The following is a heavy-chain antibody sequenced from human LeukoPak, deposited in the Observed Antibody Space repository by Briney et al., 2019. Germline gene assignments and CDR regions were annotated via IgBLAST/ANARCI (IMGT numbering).Heavy chain of an antibody. V-gene: IGHV1-2*02. Sequence: ASVKVSCKASGYTFTGYYMHWVRQAPGQGLEWMGWINPNSGGTNYAQKFQGRVTMTRDTSISTAYMELSRLRSDDTAVYYCARDGYCSSTSCYGFFDYWGQGTLVTVSS. J-gene: IGHJ4*02. CDR3: ARDGYCSSTSCYGFFDY. CDR1: GYTFTGYY. CDR2: INPNSGGT. D-gene: IGHD2-2*03.